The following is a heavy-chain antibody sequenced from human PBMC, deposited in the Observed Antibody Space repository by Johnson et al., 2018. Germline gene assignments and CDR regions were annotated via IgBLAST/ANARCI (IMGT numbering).Heavy chain of an antibody. CDR1: GFSFSNYA. D-gene: IGHD6-13*01. J-gene: IGHJ3*02. CDR3: AKDYTSNWDHDAFDI. Sequence: VQLQESGGGLVQXGGSXRLXCAASGFSFSNYAMSWVRQAPGKGLECVSTISGRGDSAYYADSVKGRFTISRDNSKNTLYLQMNSLRAEDTAVYYCAKDYTSNWDHDAFDIWGQGTMVTVSS. V-gene: IGHV3-23*01. CDR2: ISGRGDSA.